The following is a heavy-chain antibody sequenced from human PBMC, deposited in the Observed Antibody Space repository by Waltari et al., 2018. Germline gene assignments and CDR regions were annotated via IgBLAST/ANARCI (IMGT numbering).Heavy chain of an antibody. CDR1: GGSLSSYY. D-gene: IGHD1-7*01. V-gene: IGHV4-59*01. J-gene: IGHJ6*03. CDR2: IYYSGST. CDR3: ARGPRTGTLYYYYYMDV. Sequence: QVQLQESGPGLVKPSETLSLTCTVSGGSLSSYYWSWIRQPPGKGLEWIGYIYYSGSTNYNPPLKSRVTISVDTSKNQFSLKLSSVTAADTAVYYCARGPRTGTLYYYYYMDVWGKGTTVTISS.